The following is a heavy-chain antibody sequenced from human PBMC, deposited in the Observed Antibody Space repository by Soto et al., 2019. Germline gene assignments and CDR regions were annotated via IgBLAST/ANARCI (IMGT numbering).Heavy chain of an antibody. J-gene: IGHJ6*02. CDR1: GGSISSGDYY. D-gene: IGHD6-6*01. CDR3: ARGDFLAALHGMDV. V-gene: IGHV4-30-4*01. CDR2: IHYSGST. Sequence: QVQLQESGPGLVKPSQTLSLTCTVSGGSISSGDYYWSWIRQPPGKGLEGIGYIHYSGSTYYNPSLTRRVTISVDTSKTQFSLTLSSLTDADTAVYYCARGDFLAALHGMDVWCQGTTVTVSS.